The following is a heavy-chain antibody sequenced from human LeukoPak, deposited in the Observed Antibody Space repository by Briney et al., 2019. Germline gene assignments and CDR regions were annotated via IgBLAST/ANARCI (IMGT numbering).Heavy chain of an antibody. J-gene: IGHJ4*02. CDR3: AKVAGYSGYDYDIYYFDY. V-gene: IGHV3-23*01. CDR1: GFTFSSYA. CDR2: ISGSGGST. Sequence: GGSLRLSCAASGFTFSSYAMSWVRQAPGKGLEWVSAISGSGGSTYYADSVRGRFTISRENSKNTLYLQMNSLRAEDTAVYYCAKVAGYSGYDYDIYYFDYWGQGTLVTVSS. D-gene: IGHD5-12*01.